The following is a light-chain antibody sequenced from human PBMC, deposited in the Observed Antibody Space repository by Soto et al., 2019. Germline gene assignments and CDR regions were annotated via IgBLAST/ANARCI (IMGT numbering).Light chain of an antibody. CDR2: EVS. CDR3: SSYAGSNILYV. J-gene: IGLJ1*01. CDR1: SSDVGGYNY. Sequence: QSVLTQPPSASGSPGQSVTISCTGTSSDVGGYNYVSWYQQHPGKAPKLMIYEVSKRPSGVPDRFSGSKSGYTASLTVSGLQAEDEADYYCSSYAGSNILYVFGTGTKVTVL. V-gene: IGLV2-8*01.